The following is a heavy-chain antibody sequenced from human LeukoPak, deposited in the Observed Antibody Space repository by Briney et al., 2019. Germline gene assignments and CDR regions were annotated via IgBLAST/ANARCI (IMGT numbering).Heavy chain of an antibody. D-gene: IGHD3-3*01. CDR3: ARDLEYQQPRRSPIDY. CDR2: IIPIFGTA. J-gene: IGHJ4*02. CDR1: GGTFSSYA. V-gene: IGHV1-69*13. Sequence: SVKVSCKASGGTFSSYAISWVRQAPGQGLEWMGGIIPIFGTANYAQKFQGRVTITADESTSTAYMELSSLRSEDTAVYYCARDLEYQQPRRSPIDYWGQGTLVTVSS.